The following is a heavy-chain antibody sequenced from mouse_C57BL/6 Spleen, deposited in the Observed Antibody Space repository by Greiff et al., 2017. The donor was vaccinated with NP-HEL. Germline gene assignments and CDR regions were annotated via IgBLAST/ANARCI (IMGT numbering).Heavy chain of an antibody. J-gene: IGHJ3*01. D-gene: IGHD1-1*01. CDR2: INPNNGGT. V-gene: IGHV1-26*01. CDR1: GYTFTDYY. Sequence: EVQLQQSGPELVKPGASVKISCKASGYTFTDYYMNWVKQSHGKSLEWIGDINPNNGGTSYNQKFKGKATLTVDKSSSTAYMELRSLTSEDSAVYYCARNLDYYGSGFAYWGQGTLVTVSA. CDR3: ARNLDYYGSGFAY.